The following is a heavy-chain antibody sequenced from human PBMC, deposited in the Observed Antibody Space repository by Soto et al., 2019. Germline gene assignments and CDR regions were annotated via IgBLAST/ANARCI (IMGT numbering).Heavy chain of an antibody. CDR3: VRQTKNAFDV. J-gene: IGHJ3*01. V-gene: IGHV3-23*01. Sequence: EVQLLESGGGLVQPGGSLRLSCAASGFSFSYSAMSWVRQAPGKGLECVSGISGNGGFTYYADSVKGRFIISRDNSKDTLDLQINSLRADDTALYYFVRQTKNAFDVWGQGTVVTVSS. CDR1: GFSFSYSA. CDR2: ISGNGGFT.